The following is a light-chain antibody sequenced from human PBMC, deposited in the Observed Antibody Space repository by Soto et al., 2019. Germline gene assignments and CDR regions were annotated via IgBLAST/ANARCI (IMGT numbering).Light chain of an antibody. V-gene: IGLV2-14*01. J-gene: IGLJ1*01. CDR2: DVS. CDR3: SSYTTSNTYV. Sequence: VLTQPASVSGSPGQSIAISCTGTSSDVGTYDYVSWFQQHPGKAPELMIFDVSNRPSGVSDRFSGSKSGSTASLTISGLQAEDEADYYCSSYTTSNTYVFGNGTKVTVL. CDR1: SSDVGTYDY.